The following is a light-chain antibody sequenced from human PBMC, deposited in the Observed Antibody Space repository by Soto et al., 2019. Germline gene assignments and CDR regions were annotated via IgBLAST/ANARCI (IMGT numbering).Light chain of an antibody. CDR1: SSDVGGYNY. CDR3: TSYTSSSTYV. V-gene: IGLV2-14*01. Sequence: QSVLTQPASVSGSPGQSITISCTGTSSDVGGYNYVSWYQKHPGKAPKLMIYDVNNRPSGVSNRFSGSKSGNTASLTISGLQAEDEADYYCTSYTSSSTYVXGTGTKVTVL. CDR2: DVN. J-gene: IGLJ1*01.